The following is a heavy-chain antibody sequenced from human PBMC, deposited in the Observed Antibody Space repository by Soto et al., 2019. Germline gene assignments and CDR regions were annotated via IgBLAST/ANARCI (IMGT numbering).Heavy chain of an antibody. Sequence: QITLKESGPTLVKPTQTLTLTCTFSGFSLSTSGAAVGWIRQPPGRALEWLALIYWDGDRRYNPSLQSRLTIDKDTSRNQVALILTSVDPADTATYYCAHRATMTIFGLIIDNGVWFDPWGPGTLVIVSS. J-gene: IGHJ5*02. CDR2: IYWDGDR. V-gene: IGHV2-5*02. CDR1: GFSLSTSGAA. D-gene: IGHD3-3*01. CDR3: AHRATMTIFGLIIDNGVWFDP.